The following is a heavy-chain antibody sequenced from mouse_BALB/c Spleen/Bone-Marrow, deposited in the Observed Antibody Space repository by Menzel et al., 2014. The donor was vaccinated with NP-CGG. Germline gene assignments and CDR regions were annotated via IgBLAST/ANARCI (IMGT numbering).Heavy chain of an antibody. V-gene: IGHV14-3*02. Sequence: VQLQQSGAELVKPGASVKLSCTASGFNIKDTYMHWVKQRPEQGLEWIGRIDPANGNTKYDPKFQGKATITADTSSNTAYLQLSSLTSEDTAVCYCASYYYGSSGFAYWGQGILVTVSA. CDR1: GFNIKDTY. CDR2: IDPANGNT. D-gene: IGHD1-1*01. CDR3: ASYYYGSSGFAY. J-gene: IGHJ3*01.